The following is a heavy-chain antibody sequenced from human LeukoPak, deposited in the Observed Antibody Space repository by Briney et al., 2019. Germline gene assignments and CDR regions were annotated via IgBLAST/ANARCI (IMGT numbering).Heavy chain of an antibody. CDR2: IIPIFGTA. CDR1: GGTFSSYA. Sequence: GASVTVSCKASGGTFSSYAISWVRQAPGQGLEWMGGIIPIFGTANYAQKFQGRVTITADESTSTAYMELSSLRSEDTAVYYCARDESRYYYDSSGYYPPHFDYWGQGTLVTVSS. V-gene: IGHV1-69*13. CDR3: ARDESRYYYDSSGYYPPHFDY. D-gene: IGHD3-22*01. J-gene: IGHJ4*02.